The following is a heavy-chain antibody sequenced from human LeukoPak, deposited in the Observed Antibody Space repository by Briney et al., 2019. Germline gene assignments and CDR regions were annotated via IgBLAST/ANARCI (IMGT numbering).Heavy chain of an antibody. CDR2: ISSSSSYI. J-gene: IGHJ5*02. CDR1: GFTFSSYS. D-gene: IGHD2-2*03. Sequence: PGGSLRLSCAASGFTFSSYSMTWVRQAPGKGLEWVSSISSSSSYIYYADSVKGRFTISRDNAKNSLYLQMNSLRAEDTAVYYCARGGYCSSTSCYFRESARWFDPWGQGTLVTVSS. CDR3: ARGGYCSSTSCYFRESARWFDP. V-gene: IGHV3-21*01.